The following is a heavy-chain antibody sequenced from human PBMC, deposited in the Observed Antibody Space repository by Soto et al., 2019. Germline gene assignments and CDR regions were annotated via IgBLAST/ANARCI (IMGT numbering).Heavy chain of an antibody. CDR1: GYTFTSYG. Sequence: QVQLVQSGAEVKKPGASVKVSCKASGYTFTSYGISWVRQAPGQGLEWMGWISAYNGNPNYAQKLQGRVTMTTDTSTSTAYMELRSLRSDDTAVYYCARAKYRGKQWLPRDYWGQGTLVTVSS. CDR2: ISAYNGNP. D-gene: IGHD6-19*01. J-gene: IGHJ4*02. CDR3: ARAKYRGKQWLPRDY. V-gene: IGHV1-18*01.